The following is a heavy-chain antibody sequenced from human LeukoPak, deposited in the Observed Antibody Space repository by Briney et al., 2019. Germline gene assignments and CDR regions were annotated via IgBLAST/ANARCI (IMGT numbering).Heavy chain of an antibody. CDR2: INHSGST. Sequence: SETXSLTXXXXXXXXSGYYWSWIRXPPGKGLEWIGEINHSGSTNYNPSLKSRVTISVDTSKNQFSLKLSSVTAADTAVYYCARIGGSCCGFDYWGQGTLVTVSS. J-gene: IGHJ4*02. D-gene: IGHD2-15*01. CDR3: ARIGGSCCGFDY. CDR1: XXXXSGYY. V-gene: IGHV4-34*01.